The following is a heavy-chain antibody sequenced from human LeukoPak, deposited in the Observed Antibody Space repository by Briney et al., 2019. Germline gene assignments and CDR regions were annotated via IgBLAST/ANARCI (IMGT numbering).Heavy chain of an antibody. V-gene: IGHV3-20*04. CDR1: GFAFDEHG. J-gene: IGHJ4*02. D-gene: IGHD2-2*01. CDR3: ARAPITSPFYFDY. Sequence: PGGSLRLSCTASGFAFDEHGMTWVRQVPGKGLEWVSGINWSGKSTSYGDPVRGRFTNSRDNAKNSLSLQMDSLRAEDTALYYCARAPITSPFYFDYWGQGTLVTVSS. CDR2: INWSGKST.